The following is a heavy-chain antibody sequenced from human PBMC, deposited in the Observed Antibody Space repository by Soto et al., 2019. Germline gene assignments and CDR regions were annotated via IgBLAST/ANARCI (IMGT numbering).Heavy chain of an antibody. Sequence: GGSLRLSCAASGFTFSSYEMNWVRQAPGKGLEWVSYISSSGSTIYYADSVKGRFTISRDNAKNSLYLQMNSLRAEDTAVYYCARDVHYRYSGSYDYWGQGTLVTVSS. D-gene: IGHD1-26*01. V-gene: IGHV3-48*03. CDR2: ISSSGSTI. CDR3: ARDVHYRYSGSYDY. J-gene: IGHJ4*02. CDR1: GFTFSSYE.